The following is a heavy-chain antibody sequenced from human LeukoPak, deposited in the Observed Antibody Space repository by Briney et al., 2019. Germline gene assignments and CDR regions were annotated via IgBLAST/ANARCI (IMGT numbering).Heavy chain of an antibody. J-gene: IGHJ3*02. CDR3: ARNSRYSFDI. Sequence: GGSLRLSCAASGFTFSSYWMHWVRQAPGKGLVWVSRINSDGSSTGYADSVKGRFTISRDNAKNSLYLPMNSLRAEDTAVYYCARNSRYSFDIWGQGTMVTVSS. V-gene: IGHV3-74*01. CDR1: GFTFSSYW. CDR2: INSDGSST. D-gene: IGHD4-11*01.